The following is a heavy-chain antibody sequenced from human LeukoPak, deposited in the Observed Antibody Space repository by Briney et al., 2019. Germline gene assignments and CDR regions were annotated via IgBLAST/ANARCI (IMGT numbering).Heavy chain of an antibody. V-gene: IGHV4-34*01. CDR1: GGSFSGYY. J-gene: IGHJ4*02. CDR2: INHSGST. D-gene: IGHD2-15*01. Sequence: SETLSLTCAVYGGSFSGYYWSWIRQPPGKGLEWMGEINHSGSTNYNPSLKSRVTISVDTSKNQFSLKLSSVTAADTAVYYCARGQEDIVVVVAAHNSYYFDYWGQGTLVTVSS. CDR3: ARGQEDIVVVVAAHNSYYFDY.